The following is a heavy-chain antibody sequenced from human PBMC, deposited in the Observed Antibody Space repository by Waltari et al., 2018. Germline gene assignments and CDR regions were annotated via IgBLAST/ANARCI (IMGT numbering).Heavy chain of an antibody. Sequence: QVQLQESGPGLVKPSETLSLTCTVSGGSISSYYWSWIRQPPGKGLEWIGYIYYSGSTNYHPSLKSRVTISVDTSKNQFSLKLSAVTAADTAVYYCARHCGGDCYWDLDYWGQGTLVTVSS. D-gene: IGHD2-21*01. CDR1: GGSISSYY. CDR2: IYYSGST. V-gene: IGHV4-59*08. CDR3: ARHCGGDCYWDLDY. J-gene: IGHJ4*02.